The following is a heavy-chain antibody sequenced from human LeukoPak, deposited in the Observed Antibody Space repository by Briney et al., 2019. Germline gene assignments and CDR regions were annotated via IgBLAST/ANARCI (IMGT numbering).Heavy chain of an antibody. V-gene: IGHV4-31*03. J-gene: IGHJ2*01. CDR3: AREVSGMYFDL. CDR1: GGSISSGDYY. Sequence: PSQTLSLTCTVSGGSISSGDYYWSWIRQHPGKGLEWIGYIYYSGSTYYNPSLKSRVTISVDTSKNQFSLKLSSVTAADTAVYYCAREVSGMYFDLWGRGTLVTVSS. D-gene: IGHD3-10*01. CDR2: IYYSGST.